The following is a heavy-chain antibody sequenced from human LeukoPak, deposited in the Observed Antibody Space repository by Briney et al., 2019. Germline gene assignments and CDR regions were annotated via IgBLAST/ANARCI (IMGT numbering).Heavy chain of an antibody. CDR2: IYSGGST. D-gene: IGHD2-2*01. V-gene: IGHV3-53*01. CDR1: GFTFSYNY. CDR3: AKDPIVVVPAAKVY. Sequence: PGGSLRLSCAASGFTFSYNYMSWVRQAPGKGLECVSVIYSGGSTFYADSVKGRFTISRDNSKNTLYLQMNSLRAEDTAVYYCAKDPIVVVPAAKVYWGQGTLVTVSS. J-gene: IGHJ4*02.